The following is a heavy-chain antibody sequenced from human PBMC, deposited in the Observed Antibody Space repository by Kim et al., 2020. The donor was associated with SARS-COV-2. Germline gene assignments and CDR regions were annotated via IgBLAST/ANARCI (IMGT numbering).Heavy chain of an antibody. D-gene: IGHD6-6*01. CDR3: ARQASGGIAARRSDYFDY. CDR1: GGSISSSSYY. CDR2: IYYSGST. Sequence: SETLSLTCTVSGGSISSSSYYWGWIRQPPGKGLEWIGSIYYSGSTYYNPSLKSRVTISVDTSKNQFSLKLSSVTAADTAVYYCARQASGGIAARRSDYFDYWGQGTLVTVSS. V-gene: IGHV4-39*01. J-gene: IGHJ4*02.